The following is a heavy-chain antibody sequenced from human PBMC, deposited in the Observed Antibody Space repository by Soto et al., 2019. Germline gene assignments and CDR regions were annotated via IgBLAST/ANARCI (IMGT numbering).Heavy chain of an antibody. CDR2: IYYSGST. J-gene: IGHJ6*02. D-gene: IGHD1-26*01. CDR1: GGSVSSGSYY. CDR3: ARDTRAPYYYYGMDV. Sequence: SETLSLTCTVSGGSVSSGSYYWSWIRQPPGKGLEWIGYIYYSGSTNYNPSPKSRVTISVDTSKNQFSLKLSSVTAADTAVYYCARDTRAPYYYYGMDVWGQGTTVTVSS. V-gene: IGHV4-61*01.